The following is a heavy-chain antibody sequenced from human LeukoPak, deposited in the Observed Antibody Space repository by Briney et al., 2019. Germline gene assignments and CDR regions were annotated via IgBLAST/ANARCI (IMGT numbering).Heavy chain of an antibody. Sequence: SETLSLTCIVSGGSISNHWSWIRQPAGKGLEWIGRIYTSGSTDYNPSLKSRVTMSVDTSKNQFSLKLSSVTAADTAVYYCARDRLGTYGMDVWGQGTTVTVSS. J-gene: IGHJ6*02. V-gene: IGHV4-4*07. CDR2: IYTSGST. D-gene: IGHD1-1*01. CDR1: GGSISNH. CDR3: ARDRLGTYGMDV.